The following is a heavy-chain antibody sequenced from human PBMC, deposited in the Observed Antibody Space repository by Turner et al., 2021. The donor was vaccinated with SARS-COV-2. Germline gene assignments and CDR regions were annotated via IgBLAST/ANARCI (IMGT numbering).Heavy chain of an antibody. CDR2: ISSSSSYI. CDR1: GFTFSSYS. D-gene: IGHD3-22*01. Sequence: EVQLVESGGGLVKPGGSLRLSCAASGFTFSSYSLNWVRHAPGKGLEWVSSISSSSSYIYYADSVKGRFTISRDNAKNSLYLQMNSLRAEDTAVYYCARSPTAPGYYYDSSGYYTPYYFDYWGQGTLVTVSS. V-gene: IGHV3-21*01. J-gene: IGHJ4*02. CDR3: ARSPTAPGYYYDSSGYYTPYYFDY.